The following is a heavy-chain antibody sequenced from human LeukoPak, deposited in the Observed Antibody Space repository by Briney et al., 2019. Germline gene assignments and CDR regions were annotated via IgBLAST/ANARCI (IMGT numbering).Heavy chain of an antibody. Sequence: SETLSLTCTVSGGSISSYYWSWIRQPPGKGLEWIGYIYYSGSTNYNPSLKSRVTISVDTPKNQFSLKLSSVTAADTAVYYCARGTIVVVPAALYYYYYYMDVWGKGTTVTVSS. CDR2: IYYSGST. CDR1: GGSISSYY. V-gene: IGHV4-59*01. D-gene: IGHD2-2*01. J-gene: IGHJ6*03. CDR3: ARGTIVVVPAALYYYYYYMDV.